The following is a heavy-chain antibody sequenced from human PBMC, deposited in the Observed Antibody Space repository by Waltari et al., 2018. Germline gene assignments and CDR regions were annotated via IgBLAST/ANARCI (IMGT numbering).Heavy chain of an antibody. D-gene: IGHD2-15*01. CDR3: ARGGGEDY. Sequence: QVQLQESGPGLVKPSETLSLTCTVSGGSISSYYWSWIRQPPGKGLEWIGYIYYSGSTNYNPSLKSRVTISVDTSKNQFSLKLSSVTAADTAVYYCARGGGEDYWGQGTLVPVSS. J-gene: IGHJ4*02. CDR1: GGSISSYY. V-gene: IGHV4-59*01. CDR2: IYYSGST.